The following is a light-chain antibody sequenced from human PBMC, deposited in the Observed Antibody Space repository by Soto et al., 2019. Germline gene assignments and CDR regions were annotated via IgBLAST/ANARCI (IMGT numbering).Light chain of an antibody. V-gene: IGKV4-1*01. Sequence: DIVMTQSPDSLAVSLGERATINCKSSQSVLLSSNSKNYLAWYQQRPGQPPKLLIYWASIRESGVPDRFSGSGSGTDFTLTISSLQDEDVAVYYCQQYYVTPLTFGGGTKVDIK. CDR2: WAS. J-gene: IGKJ4*01. CDR1: QSVLLSSNSKNY. CDR3: QQYYVTPLT.